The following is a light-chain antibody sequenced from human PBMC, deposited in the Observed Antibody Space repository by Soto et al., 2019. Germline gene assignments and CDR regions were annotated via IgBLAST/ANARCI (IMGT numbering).Light chain of an antibody. Sequence: DIQLTQSPPTLSASVGDRVTITCRASQSIRSYLAWYQQMPGKAPKLLIYGASSLQSGVPSRFSDSGSGTEFTLTISSLQPGDFATYFCQHHNSYSQTFGQGTKVEIK. CDR3: QHHNSYSQT. CDR2: GAS. V-gene: IGKV1-5*01. CDR1: QSIRSY. J-gene: IGKJ1*01.